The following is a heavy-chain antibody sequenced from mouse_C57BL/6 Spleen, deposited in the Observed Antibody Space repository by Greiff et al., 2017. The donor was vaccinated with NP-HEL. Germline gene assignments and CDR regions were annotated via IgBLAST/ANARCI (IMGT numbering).Heavy chain of an antibody. CDR3: TGKQSLYAMDY. CDR1: GFTFSNYW. Sequence: EVQLQESGGGLVQPGGSMKLSCVASGFTFSNYWMNWVRQSPEKGLEWVAQIRLKSDNYATHYAESVKGRFTISRDDTKSSVYLKMNNLRAEDTGIYYCTGKQSLYAMDYWGQGTSVTVSS. J-gene: IGHJ4*01. V-gene: IGHV6-3*01. CDR2: IRLKSDNYAT.